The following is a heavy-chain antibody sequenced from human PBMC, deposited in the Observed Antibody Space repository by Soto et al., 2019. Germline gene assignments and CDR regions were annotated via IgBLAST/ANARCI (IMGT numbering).Heavy chain of an antibody. Sequence: PGESLKISCKGSGYSFTSYWIGWVRQMPGKGLEWMGIIYPGDSDTRYSPSFQGQVTISADKSISTAYLQWSSLKASDTAMYYCAGSGGDIAARRFWFDPWGQGTLVTVSS. CDR2: IYPGDSDT. CDR3: AGSGGDIAARRFWFDP. D-gene: IGHD6-6*01. V-gene: IGHV5-51*01. J-gene: IGHJ5*02. CDR1: GYSFTSYW.